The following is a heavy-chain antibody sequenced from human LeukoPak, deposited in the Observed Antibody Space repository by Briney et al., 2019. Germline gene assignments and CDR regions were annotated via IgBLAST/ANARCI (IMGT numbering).Heavy chain of an antibody. Sequence: GGSLRLSCAASGFTFSSYEMNWVRQAPGKGLEWVSYISSRGSTIYYADSVKGRFTISRDNAKNSLYLQMNSLRAEDTAVYYCAGGHSSGYYPIDYWGQGTLVTVSS. CDR2: ISSRGSTI. CDR1: GFTFSSYE. CDR3: AGGHSSGYYPIDY. J-gene: IGHJ4*02. V-gene: IGHV3-48*03. D-gene: IGHD3-22*01.